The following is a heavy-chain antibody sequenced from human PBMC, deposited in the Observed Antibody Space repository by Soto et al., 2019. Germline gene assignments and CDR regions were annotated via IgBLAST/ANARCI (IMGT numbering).Heavy chain of an antibody. CDR2: IYPGDSDT. CDR3: ARADIVVVVAATFRGFDP. D-gene: IGHD2-15*01. CDR1: GYSFTSYW. J-gene: IGHJ5*02. V-gene: IGHV5-51*01. Sequence: LKISCKGSGYSFTSYWIGWVRQMPGKGLEWMGIIYPGDSDTRYSPSFQGQVTISADKSISTAYLQWSSLKASDTAMYYCARADIVVVVAATFRGFDPWGQGTLVTVSS.